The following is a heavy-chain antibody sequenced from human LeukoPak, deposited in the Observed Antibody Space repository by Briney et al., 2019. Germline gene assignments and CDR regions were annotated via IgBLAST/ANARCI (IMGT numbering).Heavy chain of an antibody. CDR2: IWYDGGNK. J-gene: IGHJ4*02. V-gene: IGHV3-33*01. D-gene: IGHD5-18*01. CDR3: ARDSYGFDY. CDR1: GFTFSNYN. Sequence: GGSLRLSCAASGFTFSNYNMHWVRQAPGKGLEWVAVIWYDGGNKYYADSVKGRFTISRDNSKSTLYLQMNSLRAEDTAVYYCARDSYGFDYWGQGTLVTVSS.